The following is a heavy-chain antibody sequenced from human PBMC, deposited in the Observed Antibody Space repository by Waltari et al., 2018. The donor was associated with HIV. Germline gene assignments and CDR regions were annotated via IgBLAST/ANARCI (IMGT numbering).Heavy chain of an antibody. Sequence: QVHLQESGPGPVKASEPLSLTCSVSGGSIRGAYWRWIRQPPGKGLEWIGYIYYTGSTNYNPSLKSRITMSLSPSKTQFSLKVNSVTSADTGVYYCAKESWAHSSGWQFDYWGPGILVTVSS. D-gene: IGHD6-19*01. J-gene: IGHJ4*02. CDR2: IYYTGST. CDR1: GGSIRGAY. CDR3: AKESWAHSSGWQFDY. V-gene: IGHV4-59*01.